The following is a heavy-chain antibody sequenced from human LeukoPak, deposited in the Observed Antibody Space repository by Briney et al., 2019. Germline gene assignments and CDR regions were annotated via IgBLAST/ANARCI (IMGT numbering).Heavy chain of an antibody. CDR1: GFTFSTYA. CDR2: ISNSGRI. CDR3: ARRLTEHFYY. J-gene: IGHJ4*02. Sequence: GGSLRLSCATSGFTFSTYAFSWVRQAPGKGLEWVADISNSGRIHYADSVKGRFTISRDNNKAILYLQMDNVTLQDTATYFCARRLTEHFYYWGQGTLVTVSS. D-gene: IGHD6-25*01. V-gene: IGHV3-23*01.